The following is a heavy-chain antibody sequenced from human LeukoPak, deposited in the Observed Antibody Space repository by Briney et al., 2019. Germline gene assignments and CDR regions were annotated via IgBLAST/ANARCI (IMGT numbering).Heavy chain of an antibody. CDR1: GGSISSSSYY. D-gene: IGHD6-13*01. CDR2: IYYSGST. J-gene: IGHJ4*02. V-gene: IGHV4-39*01. CDR3: ASERIAAAFDY. Sequence: KPSETLSLTCTVSGGSISSSSYYWGWIRQPPGKGLEWIGSIYYSGSTYYNPSLKSRVTISVDTSKNQFSLKLSSVTAADTAVYYCASERIAAAFDYWGPGTLVTVSS.